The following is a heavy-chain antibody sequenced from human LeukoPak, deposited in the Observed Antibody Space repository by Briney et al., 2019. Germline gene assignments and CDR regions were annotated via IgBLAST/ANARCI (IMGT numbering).Heavy chain of an antibody. CDR2: IFYTGST. CDR1: GGSVSSGNYY. J-gene: IGHJ3*02. CDR3: ARRRVGYSSGWYGTDAFDI. V-gene: IGHV4-61*01. Sequence: SETLSLTCTVSGGSVSSGNYYWTWIRQPPGKGLEWIGYIFYTGSTNYNPSLKSRVTISVDTSKNQFSLKLSSVTAADTAVYYCARRRVGYSSGWYGTDAFDIWGQGTMVTVSS. D-gene: IGHD6-19*01.